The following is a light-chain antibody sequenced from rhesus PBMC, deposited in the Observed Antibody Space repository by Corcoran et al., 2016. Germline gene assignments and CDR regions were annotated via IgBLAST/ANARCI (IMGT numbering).Light chain of an antibody. J-gene: IGKJ2*01. CDR2: ATS. CDR3: QQYDALPYS. CDR1: QAFSTW. Sequence: SVGDKVTITCHASQAFSTWLAWYQLKPGKAPKPPIFATSILQSGVPSRFSGSGSGTDYTLTISSLQPEDFATYYCQQYDALPYSFGQGTKVEIK. V-gene: IGKV1-19*01.